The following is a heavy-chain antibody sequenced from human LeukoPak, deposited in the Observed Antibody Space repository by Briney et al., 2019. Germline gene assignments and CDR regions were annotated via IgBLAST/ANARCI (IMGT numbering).Heavy chain of an antibody. Sequence: GGSLRLSCAASGFTFRNYGMHWVRQAPGKGLEWVAVISYDGSNKYYGDSVKGRLTISRDNSKNTLYLQMNSLRPEDTAVYYCARDRGSGVVVRSSDYWGRGTLVTVSS. CDR2: ISYDGSNK. D-gene: IGHD3-3*01. CDR3: ARDRGSGVVVRSSDY. CDR1: GFTFRNYG. V-gene: IGHV3-30*03. J-gene: IGHJ4*02.